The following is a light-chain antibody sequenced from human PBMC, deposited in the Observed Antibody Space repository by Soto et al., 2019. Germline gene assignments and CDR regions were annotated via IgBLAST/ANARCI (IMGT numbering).Light chain of an antibody. CDR1: QSVSSN. Sequence: EILMTQSPATLSVSPGERATLSCRASQSVSSNLAWYQQKPGQAPRLLIYGASTRSTGIPARFSGSGSGTAFTLTISSLQSEDFAVYYCQQYNNWPPWTFGQVTKVEIK. CDR3: QQYNNWPPWT. J-gene: IGKJ1*01. CDR2: GAS. V-gene: IGKV3-15*01.